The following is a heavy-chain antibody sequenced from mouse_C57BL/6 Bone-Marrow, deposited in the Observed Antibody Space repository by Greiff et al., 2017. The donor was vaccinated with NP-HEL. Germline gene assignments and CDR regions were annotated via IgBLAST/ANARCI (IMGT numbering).Heavy chain of an antibody. D-gene: IGHD1-1*01. CDR1: GSTFSDYY. Sequence: EVKLMESGGGLVQPGGSLKLSCAASGSTFSDYYMYWVRQTPEKRLEWFAYISNGGGSTYYPDTVKGRFTISRDNAKNTLYLQMSRLKSEDTAMYYCARPSDYYGSSYYYAMDYWGQGTSVTVSS. CDR2: ISNGGGST. CDR3: ARPSDYYGSSYYYAMDY. V-gene: IGHV5-12*01. J-gene: IGHJ4*01.